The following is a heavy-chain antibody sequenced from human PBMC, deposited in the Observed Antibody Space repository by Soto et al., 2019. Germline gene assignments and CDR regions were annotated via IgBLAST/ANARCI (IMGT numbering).Heavy chain of an antibody. Sequence: SETLSLTCSVSGVSISSYFWSWIRQAPGRGLEWIGYTYHRGSTNYSPSLRSRVAISLDTSENQFSLKVNSVTAADTAVYYCARIGGYHGPLDYWGQGTPVTVS. V-gene: IGHV4-59*01. CDR2: TYHRGST. D-gene: IGHD6-25*01. CDR3: ARIGGYHGPLDY. J-gene: IGHJ4*02. CDR1: GVSISSYF.